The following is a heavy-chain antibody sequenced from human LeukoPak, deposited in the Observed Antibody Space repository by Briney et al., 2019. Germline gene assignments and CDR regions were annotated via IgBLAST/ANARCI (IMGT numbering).Heavy chain of an antibody. Sequence: GASVKVSCKASGYTFTDYYMHWVQQAPGKGLEWMGRVDPEDGETIYAEKFQGRVTITADTSTDTAYMELSSLRSEDTAVYYCATDLGVTVVTFGYWGQGTLVTVSS. D-gene: IGHD4-23*01. CDR3: ATDLGVTVVTFGY. CDR1: GYTFTDYY. V-gene: IGHV1-69-2*01. J-gene: IGHJ4*02. CDR2: VDPEDGET.